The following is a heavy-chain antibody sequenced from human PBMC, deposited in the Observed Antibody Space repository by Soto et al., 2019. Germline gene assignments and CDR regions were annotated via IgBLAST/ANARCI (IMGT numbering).Heavy chain of an antibody. V-gene: IGHV1-69*02. CDR3: EGGTPGSGRYCYFQH. CDR2: IIPILGIA. Sequence: QVQLVQSGAEVKKPGSSVKVSCKASGGTFSSYTISWVRQAPGQGLEWMGRIIPILGIANYAQKFQGRVTITADKTTSTAHRELGSLRSEGTAVYYCEGGTPGSGRYCYFQHWGQGTLVSVSS. CDR1: GGTFSSYT. D-gene: IGHD6-19*01. J-gene: IGHJ1*01.